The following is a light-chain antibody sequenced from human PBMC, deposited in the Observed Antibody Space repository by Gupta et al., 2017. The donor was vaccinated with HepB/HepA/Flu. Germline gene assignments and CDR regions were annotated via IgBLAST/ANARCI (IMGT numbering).Light chain of an antibody. CDR2: QAS. J-gene: IGKJ3*01. CDR3: QEYKSNMFT. CDR1: QGISSW. V-gene: IGKV1-5*03. Sequence: DIQMTQSPSTLSASVGDRVTITCRASQGISSWLAWYQQKPGKAPKLLIYQASSVETGVPSRFSGSGSGTEFILTITSLQPDELASYYCQEYKSNMFTFGHGTKVDFK.